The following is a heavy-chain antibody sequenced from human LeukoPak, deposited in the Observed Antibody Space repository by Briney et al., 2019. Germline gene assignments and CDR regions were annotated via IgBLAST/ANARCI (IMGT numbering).Heavy chain of an antibody. CDR1: GFTFDDYA. CDR2: ISWNSGSI. CDR3: AKDRVAGIAAARNWFDP. Sequence: PGRSLRLSCAASGFTFDDYAMHWVRQAPGKGLEWVSGISWNSGSIGYADSVKGRFTISRDNAKNSLYLQMNSPRAEDTALYYCAKDRVAGIAAARNWFDPWAREPWSPSPQ. V-gene: IGHV3-9*01. D-gene: IGHD6-13*01. J-gene: IGHJ5*02.